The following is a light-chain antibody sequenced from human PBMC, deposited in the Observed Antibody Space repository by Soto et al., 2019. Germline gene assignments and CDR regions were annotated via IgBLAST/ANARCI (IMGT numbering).Light chain of an antibody. CDR3: QQYGSSPHT. CDR1: RSVSSSY. Sequence: EIVLTQSPGTLSLSPGERATLSCRASRSVSSSYLAWYQQKPGQAPRLLIYGASSRATGIPDRFSGSGSGTDFTLTISRLEPEDFAVYYCQQYGSSPHTFGPGTKVDIK. V-gene: IGKV3-20*01. CDR2: GAS. J-gene: IGKJ3*01.